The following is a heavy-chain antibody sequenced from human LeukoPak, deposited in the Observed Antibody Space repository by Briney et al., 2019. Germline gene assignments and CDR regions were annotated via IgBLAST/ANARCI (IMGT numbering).Heavy chain of an antibody. D-gene: IGHD6-13*01. CDR3: ARGGGSAAARRFDP. Sequence: GASVKVSCKASGYTFTSYDINWVRQAPGQGLEWMGWMNPNSGNTGYAQKFQGRVTITSHTSISTAYMELSSLRSEDTAVYYCARGGGSAAARRFDPWGQGTLVTVSS. V-gene: IGHV1-8*03. CDR1: GYTFTSYD. CDR2: MNPNSGNT. J-gene: IGHJ5*02.